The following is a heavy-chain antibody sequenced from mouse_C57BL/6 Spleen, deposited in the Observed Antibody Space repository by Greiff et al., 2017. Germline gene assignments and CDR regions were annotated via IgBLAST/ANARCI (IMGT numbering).Heavy chain of an antibody. D-gene: IGHD1-1*01. J-gene: IGHJ4*01. CDR1: GYTFTSYW. CDR3: ARITTGAMDY. V-gene: IGHV1-50*01. Sequence: VQLQQPGAELVKPGASVKLSCKASGYTFTSYWMQWVKQRPGQGLEWIGEIDPSDSYTNYNQKFKGKATLTVDTTSSTAYMQLSSLTSEDSAVYYCARITTGAMDYWGQGTSVTVSA. CDR2: IDPSDSYT.